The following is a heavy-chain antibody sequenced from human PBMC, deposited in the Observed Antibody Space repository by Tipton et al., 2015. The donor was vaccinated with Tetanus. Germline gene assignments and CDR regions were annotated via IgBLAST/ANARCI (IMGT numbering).Heavy chain of an antibody. Sequence: LRLSCTISGGSISRYYWAWIRQTPGKGLEWIGYIDYNGSTKYNPSLRSRVTLSLDTSKNQISMRLTSVTAADTAVYYCASDPALMGNFDYWGQGTLVTVSS. J-gene: IGHJ4*02. CDR1: GGSISRYY. CDR3: ASDPALMGNFDY. CDR2: IDYNGST. V-gene: IGHV4-59*01. D-gene: IGHD2-2*01.